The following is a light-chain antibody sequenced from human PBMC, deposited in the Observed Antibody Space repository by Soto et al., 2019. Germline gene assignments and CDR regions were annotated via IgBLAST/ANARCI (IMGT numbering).Light chain of an antibody. Sequence: EIVMTQSPATLSVSPGERATLSCRASQSVSSNLAWYQQKPGQAPRLLIYGASTRATSIPARFSGSGSGTEFTLTISSLQSEDFAVYYCQQYNNWPLLTFGGGTKVDIK. CDR1: QSVSSN. CDR2: GAS. J-gene: IGKJ4*01. V-gene: IGKV3-15*01. CDR3: QQYNNWPLLT.